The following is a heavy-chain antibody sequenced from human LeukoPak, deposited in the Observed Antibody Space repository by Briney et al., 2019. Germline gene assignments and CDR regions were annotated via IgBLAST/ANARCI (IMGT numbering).Heavy chain of an antibody. CDR2: IYYSGST. D-gene: IGHD6-19*01. CDR3: ASLAVAGLSEGY. Sequence: SETLSLTCTVSGGSISSDSYYWAWNRQPPGKGLEWIASIYYSGSTYYNPSLKSRVTISVDTSRNQFSLKLSSVTAADTAVYYCASLAVAGLSEGYWGQGTLVIVSS. V-gene: IGHV4-39*01. CDR1: GGSISSDSYY. J-gene: IGHJ4*02.